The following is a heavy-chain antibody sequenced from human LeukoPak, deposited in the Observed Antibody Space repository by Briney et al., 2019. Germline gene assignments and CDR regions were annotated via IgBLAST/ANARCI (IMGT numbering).Heavy chain of an antibody. V-gene: IGHV3-23*01. CDR2: ISGSGGST. D-gene: IGHD2-21*02. CDR1: GFTFSSYA. CDR3: AKATIVVVTAPLDF. J-gene: IGHJ4*02. Sequence: PGGSLRLSCAASGFTFSSYAMSWVRQAPGKGLEWVSAISGSGGSTYYADSVKGRFTISRDNSKNTLYLQMNSLRAEDTAVYYCAKATIVVVTAPLDFWGQGTLVTVSS.